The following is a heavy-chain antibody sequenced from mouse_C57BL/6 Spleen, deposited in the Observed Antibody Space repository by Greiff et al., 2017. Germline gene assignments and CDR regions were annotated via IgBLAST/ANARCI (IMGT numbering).Heavy chain of an antibody. Sequence: EVQVVESGPGLVKPSQSLSLTCSVTGYSITSGYYWNWIRQFPGNKLEWMGYISYDGSNNYNPSLKNRISITRDTSKNQFFLKLNSVTTEDTATYYCASEPLLLRIDYWGQGTTLTVSS. J-gene: IGHJ2*01. CDR3: ASEPLLLRIDY. D-gene: IGHD1-1*01. V-gene: IGHV3-6*01. CDR2: ISYDGSN. CDR1: GYSITSGYY.